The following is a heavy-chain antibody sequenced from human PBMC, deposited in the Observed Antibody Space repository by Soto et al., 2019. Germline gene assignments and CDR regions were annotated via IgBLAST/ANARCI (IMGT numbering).Heavy chain of an antibody. CDR2: INHSGST. Sequence: QVQLQQWGAGLLKPSETLSLTCAVYGGSFSGYYWSWIRQPPGKGLEWIGEINHSGSTSYNPSLQSQVTISVETSKIQCSLKLTSVTAADTAVYYCARGTREGWYFDPWGRGTLVTGSS. CDR3: ARGTREGWYFDP. V-gene: IGHV4-34*01. CDR1: GGSFSGYY. J-gene: IGHJ2*01.